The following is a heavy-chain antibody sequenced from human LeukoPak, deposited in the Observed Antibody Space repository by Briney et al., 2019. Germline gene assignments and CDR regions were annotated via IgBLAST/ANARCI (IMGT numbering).Heavy chain of an antibody. J-gene: IGHJ5*02. D-gene: IGHD3-10*01. CDR1: GGSISSYY. V-gene: IGHV4-59*01. CDR3: ARGGASGSYLRWFDP. Sequence: SETLSLTCTVSGGSISSYYWNWIRQPPGKGLEWIGYIHYTGSTNYNPSLKSRLTISVDTSKNQFSLKLSSVTAADTAVYYCARGGASGSYLRWFDPWGQGTLVTVSS. CDR2: IHYTGST.